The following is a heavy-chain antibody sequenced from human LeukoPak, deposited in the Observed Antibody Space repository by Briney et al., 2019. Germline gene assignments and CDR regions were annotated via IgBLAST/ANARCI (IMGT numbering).Heavy chain of an antibody. Sequence: PGGSLRLSCAASGFTVSSNYMNWVRQAPGKGLEWVSMIYPNGNTFYTDSVKGRFTISRDNSKNTLDLQMSSLRAEDTAVYYCAKGPLIAVAGTTWDYWGQGTLVTVSS. V-gene: IGHV3-66*01. CDR2: IYPNGNT. CDR3: AKGPLIAVAGTTWDY. CDR1: GFTVSSNY. J-gene: IGHJ4*02. D-gene: IGHD6-19*01.